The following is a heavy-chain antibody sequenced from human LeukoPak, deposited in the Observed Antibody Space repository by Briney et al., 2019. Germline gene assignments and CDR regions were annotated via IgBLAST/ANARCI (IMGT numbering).Heavy chain of an antibody. CDR2: IYYSGST. J-gene: IGHJ4*02. V-gene: IGHV4-59*08. D-gene: IGHD3-16*02. CDR3: ASLGPNYDYVWGSYRADDYYFDY. CDR1: GGSISSYY. Sequence: SETLSLTCTVSGGSISSYYWSWIRQPPGKGLEWIGYIYYSGSTNYNPSLKSRVTISVDTSKNQFSLKLSSATAADTAVYYCASLGPNYDYVWGSYRADDYYFDYWGQGTLVTVSS.